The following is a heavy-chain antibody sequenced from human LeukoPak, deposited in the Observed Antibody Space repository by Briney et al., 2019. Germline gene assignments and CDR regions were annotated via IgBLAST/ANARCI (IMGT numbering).Heavy chain of an antibody. D-gene: IGHD3-10*01. Sequence: PSETLSLTCTASGGSISSYYWSWIRQPPGKGLEWIGYIYYSGSTNYNPSLKSRVTISVDTSKNQFSPKLSSVTAADTAVYYCTRDSYYGSGSYQGALDPWGQGTLVTVSS. CDR3: TRDSYYGSGSYQGALDP. J-gene: IGHJ5*02. CDR2: IYYSGST. CDR1: GGSISSYY. V-gene: IGHV4-59*01.